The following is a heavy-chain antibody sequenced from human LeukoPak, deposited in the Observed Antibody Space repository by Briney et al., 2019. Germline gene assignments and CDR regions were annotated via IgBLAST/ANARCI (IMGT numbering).Heavy chain of an antibody. V-gene: IGHV3-30-3*01. Sequence: QPGGSLRLSCAASGFTFSSYAMHWVRQAPGKGLEWVAVISYDGSNKYYADSVKGRFTISRDNSKNTLYLQMDSLRAEDTAVYYCAKDPVDGYPSRWGQGTLVTVSS. CDR2: ISYDGSNK. J-gene: IGHJ4*02. CDR3: AKDPVDGYPSR. CDR1: GFTFSSYA. D-gene: IGHD5-24*01.